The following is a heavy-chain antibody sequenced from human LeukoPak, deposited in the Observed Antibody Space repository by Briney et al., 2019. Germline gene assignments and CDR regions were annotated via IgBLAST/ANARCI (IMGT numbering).Heavy chain of an antibody. CDR2: INPSGGST. Sequence: ASVKVSCKASGYTFASYYMHWVRQAPGQGLEWMGIINPSGGSTSYAQKFQGRVTITAAESTSTAYMELSSLRSEDTAVYYCARETHPMYSGSYHSFLDYLGQGTLV. CDR3: ARETHPMYSGSYHSFLDY. D-gene: IGHD1-26*01. CDR1: GYTFASYY. J-gene: IGHJ4*01. V-gene: IGHV1-46*01.